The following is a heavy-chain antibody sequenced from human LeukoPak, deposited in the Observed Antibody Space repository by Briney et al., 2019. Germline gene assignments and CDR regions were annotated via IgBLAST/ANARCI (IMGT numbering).Heavy chain of an antibody. V-gene: IGHV3-11*04. CDR3: ARDRDGNSGGY. J-gene: IGHJ4*02. CDR2: ISSSGTTI. Sequence: PGGSLRLSCAASGFTFTDYYMSWIRQAPGKGLECISYISSSGTTIYYADSVRGRFTISRDNAKNSLYLQMNSLRAEDTAVYYCARDRDGNSGGYWGQGTLVTVSS. D-gene: IGHD4-23*01. CDR1: GFTFTDYY.